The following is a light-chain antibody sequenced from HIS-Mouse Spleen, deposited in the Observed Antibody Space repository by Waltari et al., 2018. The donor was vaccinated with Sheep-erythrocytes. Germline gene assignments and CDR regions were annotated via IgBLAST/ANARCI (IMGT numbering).Light chain of an antibody. CDR2: EGS. Sequence: QSALTQPASVSGSPGQSITISCTGTSRDVGSYNLVCWYQQHPGKAPKLMIYEGSKRPSGVSNRFSGSKSGNTASLTISGLQAEDEADYYCCSYAGSSTLVFGGGTKLTVL. V-gene: IGLV2-23*01. CDR1: SRDVGSYNL. J-gene: IGLJ2*01. CDR3: CSYAGSSTLV.